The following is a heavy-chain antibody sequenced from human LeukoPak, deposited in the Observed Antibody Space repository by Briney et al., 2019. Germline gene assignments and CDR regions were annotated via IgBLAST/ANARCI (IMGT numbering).Heavy chain of an antibody. CDR3: ARGGFSSSSEADFDY. J-gene: IGHJ4*02. CDR2: MNPNSGNT. D-gene: IGHD6-6*01. CDR1: GYTFTIYD. Sequence: EASVKVSCKASGYTFTIYDINWVRQATGQGLEWMGWMNPNSGNTGYAQKFQGRVTITRNTSISTAYMELSSLRSEDTAVYYCARGGFSSSSEADFDYWGQGTLVTVSS. V-gene: IGHV1-8*03.